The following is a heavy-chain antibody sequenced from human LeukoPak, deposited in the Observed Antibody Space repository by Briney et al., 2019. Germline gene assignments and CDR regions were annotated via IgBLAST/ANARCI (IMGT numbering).Heavy chain of an antibody. CDR3: ARSYGYSSSYYAFDI. Sequence: SETLSLTCAVSGGPISSGGYSWSWIRQPPGKGLEWIGYIYHSGSTYYNPSLKSRVTISVDRSKNQFSLKLSSVTAADTAVYYCARSYGYSSSYYAFDIWGQGTMVTVSS. J-gene: IGHJ3*02. D-gene: IGHD6-13*01. V-gene: IGHV4-30-2*01. CDR2: IYHSGST. CDR1: GGPISSGGYS.